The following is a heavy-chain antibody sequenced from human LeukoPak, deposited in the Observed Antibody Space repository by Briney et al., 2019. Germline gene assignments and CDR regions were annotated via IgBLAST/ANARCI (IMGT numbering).Heavy chain of an antibody. CDR1: GGSFSGYY. CDR3: ACSVVNTWGDAFDI. Sequence: PSETLSLTCAVYGGSFSGYYWSWIRQPPGKGLEWIGEINHSGSTNYNPSLKSRVTISVDTSKNQFSLKLSSVTAADTAVYYCACSVVNTWGDAFDIWGQGTMVTVSS. CDR2: INHSGST. D-gene: IGHD7-27*01. V-gene: IGHV4-34*01. J-gene: IGHJ3*02.